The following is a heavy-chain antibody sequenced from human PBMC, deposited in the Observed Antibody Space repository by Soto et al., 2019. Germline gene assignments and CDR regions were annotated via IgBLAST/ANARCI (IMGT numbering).Heavy chain of an antibody. CDR3: ARLGGYYQACDC. V-gene: IGHV4-30-2*01. CDR2: IYHSGIT. Sequence: PSETLSLTCAFSGSSISSGDYSWSWIRQPPGKGLEWIGYIYHSGITYYNPSLKSRVTISVDSSKNQFSLKLDSVTAADTAVFYCARLGGYYQACDCWGQGTLLTVSS. J-gene: IGHJ4*02. CDR1: GSSISSGDYS. D-gene: IGHD3-22*01.